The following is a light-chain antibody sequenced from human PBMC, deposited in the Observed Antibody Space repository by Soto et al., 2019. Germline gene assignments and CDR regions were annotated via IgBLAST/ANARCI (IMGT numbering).Light chain of an antibody. Sequence: DIQMTQSPSSLSVSVGDRVTITCRASQSISNYLNWYQQKPGKAPKLLIYAASSLQSGVPSRFGGSGSGTDFTLTVSSLQPEDFATYYCQQSYSTPWTFGQGTRVEI. V-gene: IGKV1-39*01. CDR1: QSISNY. J-gene: IGKJ1*01. CDR2: AAS. CDR3: QQSYSTPWT.